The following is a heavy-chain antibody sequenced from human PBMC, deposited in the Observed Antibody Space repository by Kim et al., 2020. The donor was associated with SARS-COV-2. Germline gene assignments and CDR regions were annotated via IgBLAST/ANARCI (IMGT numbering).Heavy chain of an antibody. CDR3: ATGYPDVLVYDSSGYYYSGYFDY. J-gene: IGHJ4*02. V-gene: IGHV4-38-2*02. CDR2: IYHSGST. D-gene: IGHD3-22*01. CDR1: GYSISSGYY. Sequence: SETLSLTCTVSGYSISSGYYWGWIRQPPGKGLEWIGSIYHSGSTYYNPSLKSRVTISVDTSKNQFSLKLSSVTAADTAVYYCATGYPDVLVYDSSGYYYSGYFDYWGQGTLVTVSS.